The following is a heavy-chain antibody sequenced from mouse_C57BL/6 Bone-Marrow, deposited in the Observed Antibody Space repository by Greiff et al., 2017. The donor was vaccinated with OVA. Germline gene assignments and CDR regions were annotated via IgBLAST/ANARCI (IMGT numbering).Heavy chain of an antibody. CDR1: GYSITSGYY. Sequence: EVKLEESGPGLVKPSQSLSLTCSVTGYSITSGYYWNWIRQFPGNKLEWMGYISYDGSNNYNPSLKNRISITRDTSKNQFFLKLNSVTTEDTATYYCARDYSIPYYYAMDYWGQGTSVTVSS. CDR3: ARDYSIPYYYAMDY. CDR2: ISYDGSN. D-gene: IGHD2-5*01. J-gene: IGHJ4*01. V-gene: IGHV3-6*01.